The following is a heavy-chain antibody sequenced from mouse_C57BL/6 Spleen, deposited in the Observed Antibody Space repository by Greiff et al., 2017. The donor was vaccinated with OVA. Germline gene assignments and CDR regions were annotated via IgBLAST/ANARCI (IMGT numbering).Heavy chain of an antibody. CDR3: ARTAIYYGTVYYAMDY. V-gene: IGHV1-81*01. Sequence: VKLQESGAELARPGASVKLSCKASGYTFTSYGISWVKQRTGQGLEWIGEIYPRSGNTYYNEKFKGKATLTADKSSSTAYMELRSLTSEDSAVYFCARTAIYYGTVYYAMDYWGQGTSVTVSS. J-gene: IGHJ4*01. CDR1: GYTFTSYG. D-gene: IGHD2-1*01. CDR2: IYPRSGNT.